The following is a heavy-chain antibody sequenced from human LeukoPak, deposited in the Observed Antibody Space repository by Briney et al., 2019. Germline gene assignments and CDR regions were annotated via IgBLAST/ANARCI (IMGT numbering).Heavy chain of an antibody. J-gene: IGHJ5*02. CDR2: IYTSGST. D-gene: IGHD3-10*02. V-gene: IGHV4-4*07. CDR3: GGGGGLETCSTP. Sequence: SETLSLTCTVSGGSISSYYWSWIRQPAGKGLEWIGRIYTSGSTNYNPSLKSRVTMSVDTSKNQFSLKLSSVTAADTAVYYCGGGGGLETCSTPGGREPLVTVPS. CDR1: GGSISSYY.